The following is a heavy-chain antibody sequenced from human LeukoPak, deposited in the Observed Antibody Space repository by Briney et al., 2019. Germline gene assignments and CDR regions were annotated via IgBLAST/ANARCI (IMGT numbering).Heavy chain of an antibody. Sequence: PSETLSLTCTVSGGSISSYYWSWIRQPPGKGLEWIGYIYYSGSTNYNPSLKSRVTISVDTSKNQFSLKLSSVTAADTAVYYCASWNRLSSGWYIFDPRGQGTLVTVSS. D-gene: IGHD6-19*01. J-gene: IGHJ5*02. V-gene: IGHV4-59*08. CDR2: IYYSGST. CDR3: ASWNRLSSGWYIFDP. CDR1: GGSISSYY.